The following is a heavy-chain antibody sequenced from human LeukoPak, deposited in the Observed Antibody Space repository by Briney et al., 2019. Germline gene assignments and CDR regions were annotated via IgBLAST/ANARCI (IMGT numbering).Heavy chain of an antibody. J-gene: IGHJ4*02. Sequence: PGRSLRPSCAASGFTFSSYTMHWVRQAPGKGLEWVAVMSYDGSSKYYADSVKGRFTISRDNSKNTLYLQMNSLRAEDTAMYFCARDLVRWDGSGSFDNWGQGTLVTVSS. D-gene: IGHD3-10*01. V-gene: IGHV3-30-3*01. CDR3: ARDLVRWDGSGSFDN. CDR2: MSYDGSSK. CDR1: GFTFSSYT.